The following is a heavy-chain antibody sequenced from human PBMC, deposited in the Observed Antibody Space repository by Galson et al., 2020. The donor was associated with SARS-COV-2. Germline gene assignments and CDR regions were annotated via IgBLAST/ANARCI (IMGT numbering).Heavy chain of an antibody. CDR3: ARDVRKIRGERYNWLDA. CDR2: ISAYDGNT. V-gene: IGHV1-18*01. J-gene: IGHJ5*02. D-gene: IGHD3-10*01. Sequence: ASVKVTCKASAYSFSNDAIAWVRQVPGQGLEWIGRISAYDGNTIYAQKLQGRVTMTTDTSTSTAYMELRSLSSDDTAVYYCARDVRKIRGERYNWLDAWGQGTLGTVSS. CDR1: AYSFSNDA.